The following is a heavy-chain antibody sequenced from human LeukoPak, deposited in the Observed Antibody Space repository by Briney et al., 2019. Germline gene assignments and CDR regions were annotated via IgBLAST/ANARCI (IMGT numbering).Heavy chain of an antibody. V-gene: IGHV3-74*03. CDR1: GFTFSGYW. D-gene: IGHD6-19*01. CDR2: INSDGYSI. CDR3: TRAGYSSGFDS. Sequence: GGSLRLSCAASGFTFSGYWMHWVRQAPGKGLVWVSRINSDGYSITYADSVKGRLTISRDNAKNTLYLQMNSLIAEDTAVYFCTRAGYSSGFDSWGQGTLVTVSS. J-gene: IGHJ5*01.